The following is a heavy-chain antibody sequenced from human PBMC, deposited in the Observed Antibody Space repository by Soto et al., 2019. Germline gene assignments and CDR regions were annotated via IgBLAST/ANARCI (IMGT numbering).Heavy chain of an antibody. CDR2: INPNSGGT. CDR3: AREESRDGYNYYYYYGMDV. Sequence: ASVKVSCKASGYTFTGYYMHWVRQAPGQGLEWMGWINPNSGGTNYAQKFQGWVTMTRDTSISTAYMELSRLRSDDTAVHYCAREESRDGYNYYYYYGMDVWGQGTTVTVSS. V-gene: IGHV1-2*04. J-gene: IGHJ6*02. D-gene: IGHD5-12*01. CDR1: GYTFTGYY.